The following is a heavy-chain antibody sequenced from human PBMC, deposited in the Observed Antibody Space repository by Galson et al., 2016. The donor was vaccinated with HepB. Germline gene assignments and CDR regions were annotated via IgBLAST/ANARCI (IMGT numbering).Heavy chain of an antibody. CDR3: ARLGVVGAKYDY. J-gene: IGHJ4*02. D-gene: IGHD1-26*01. CDR1: GGSISSYY. V-gene: IGHV4-59*01. Sequence: ETLSLTCTVSGGSISSYYWSWIRQPPGKGLEWIGYIYYSGSSNYNPSLKSRVTISVDTSKNQFSLNLTSVAAADTAVYYCARLGVVGAKYDYWGQGTLVTVSS. CDR2: IYYSGSS.